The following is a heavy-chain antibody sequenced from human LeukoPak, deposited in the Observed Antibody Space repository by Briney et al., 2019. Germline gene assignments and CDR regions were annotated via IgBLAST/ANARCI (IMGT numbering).Heavy chain of an antibody. D-gene: IGHD3-22*01. Sequence: PGGSLRLSCAASGFTFSSYWMSWVRQAPGKGLEWVAVISYDGSNKYYADSVKGRFTISRDNSKNTLYLQMNSLRAEDTAVYYCAREGVPWGYYYDSSDYYYWGQGTLVTVSS. CDR3: AREGVPWGYYYDSSDYYY. CDR1: GFTFSSYW. CDR2: ISYDGSNK. V-gene: IGHV3-30-3*01. J-gene: IGHJ4*02.